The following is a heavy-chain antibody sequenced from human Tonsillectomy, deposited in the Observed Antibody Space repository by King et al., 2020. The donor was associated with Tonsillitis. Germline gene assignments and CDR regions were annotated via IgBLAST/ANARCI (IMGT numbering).Heavy chain of an antibody. Sequence: VQLVESGGGLIQPGGSLRLSCAASGFTVSSNHMSWVRQAPGKGLEWVSVIYSGDSAYYADSVKGRFTISRDSSKNTLFLQMNSLRAEDTAVYYCARSYLVVVPNAPPRYYGLDVWGQGTTVTVSS. D-gene: IGHD2-2*01. CDR2: IYSGDSA. CDR3: ARSYLVVVPNAPPRYYGLDV. CDR1: GFTVSSNH. J-gene: IGHJ6*02. V-gene: IGHV3-53*01.